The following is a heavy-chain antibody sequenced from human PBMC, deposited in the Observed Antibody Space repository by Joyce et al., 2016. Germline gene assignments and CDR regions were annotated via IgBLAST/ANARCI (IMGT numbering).Heavy chain of an antibody. J-gene: IGHJ4*02. V-gene: IGHV4-59*01. CDR1: GGSISSYY. D-gene: IGHD3-3*01. Sequence: QVQLQESGPGLVKPSETLSLSCTVSGGSISSYYWSWIRQPPGKGLEWIGYINHRGRTNYTPALKSRVTRSVDTSKNEFSLKMTSGTAADTAVYYCARGNDYDYWSGYEAHYFDYWGQGTLVTVSS. CDR3: ARGNDYDYWSGYEAHYFDY. CDR2: INHRGRT.